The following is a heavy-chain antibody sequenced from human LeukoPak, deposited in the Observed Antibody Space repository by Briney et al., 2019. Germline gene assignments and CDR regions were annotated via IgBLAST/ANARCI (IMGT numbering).Heavy chain of an antibody. Sequence: ASVKVSCKVSGYTLTELSMHWVRQAPGKGLEWMGGFDPEDGETIYAQKFQGRVTMTEDTSTDTAYMELSSLRSDDTAVYYCARDYPTGYCSSTSCPWPFDYWGQGTLVTVSS. CDR3: ARDYPTGYCSSTSCPWPFDY. D-gene: IGHD2-2*01. CDR1: GYTLTELS. V-gene: IGHV1-24*01. J-gene: IGHJ4*02. CDR2: FDPEDGET.